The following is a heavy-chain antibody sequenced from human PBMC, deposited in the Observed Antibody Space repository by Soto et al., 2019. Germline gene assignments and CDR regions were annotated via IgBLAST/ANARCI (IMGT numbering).Heavy chain of an antibody. CDR1: GFTFSSYA. CDR2: ISYDGSNK. D-gene: IGHD2-2*01. J-gene: IGHJ4*02. CDR3: AIFPRGDIVVVPAATAPYYFDY. V-gene: IGHV3-30-3*01. Sequence: GGSLRLSCAASGFTFSSYAMHWVRQAPGKGLEWVAVISYDGSNKYYADSVKGRFTISRDNSKNTLYLQMNSLRAEDTAVYYCAIFPRGDIVVVPAATAPYYFDYWGQGTLVTVSS.